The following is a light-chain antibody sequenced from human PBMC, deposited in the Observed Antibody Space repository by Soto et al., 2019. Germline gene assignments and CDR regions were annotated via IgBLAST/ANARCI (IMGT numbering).Light chain of an antibody. Sequence: IQMTQSPSTLSGSVGDRVTITCRASQTISSYLAWYQQKPVKAPKLLIYAASTLQSGVPSRFSGSGSGTDCTLTISCLQSEDFATYYCQQYYSYPLTFGGGTKVDIK. CDR3: QQYYSYPLT. CDR1: QTISSY. J-gene: IGKJ4*01. CDR2: AAS. V-gene: IGKV1-8*01.